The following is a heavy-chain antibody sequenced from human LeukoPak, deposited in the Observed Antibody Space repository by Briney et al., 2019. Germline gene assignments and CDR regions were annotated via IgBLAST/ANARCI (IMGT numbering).Heavy chain of an antibody. D-gene: IGHD2-2*02. CDR3: AREVDCSSTSCYTNWFDP. V-gene: IGHV4-38-2*02. Sequence: SETLSLTCTVSGYSISSGYYWGWIRQPPGKGLESIGSIYHSGSTYYNPSLKSRVTISVDTSKNQFSLKLSSVTAADTAVYYCAREVDCSSTSCYTNWFDPWGRGTLVTVSS. J-gene: IGHJ5*02. CDR2: IYHSGST. CDR1: GYSISSGYY.